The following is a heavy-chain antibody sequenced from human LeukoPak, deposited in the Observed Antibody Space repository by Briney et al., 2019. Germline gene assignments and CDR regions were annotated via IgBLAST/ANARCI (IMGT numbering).Heavy chain of an antibody. D-gene: IGHD5-12*01. J-gene: IGHJ4*02. CDR2: INHSGST. CDR1: GGSFSGYY. V-gene: IGHV4-34*01. CDR3: ARHARSGYDSRGLFDY. Sequence: SETLSLTRAVYGGSFSGYYWSWIRQPPGKGLEWIGEINHSGSTNYNPSLKSRVTLSVDTSKSRFSLKLISVTAADTAVYFYARHARSGYDSRGLFDYWGQGTLVTVSS.